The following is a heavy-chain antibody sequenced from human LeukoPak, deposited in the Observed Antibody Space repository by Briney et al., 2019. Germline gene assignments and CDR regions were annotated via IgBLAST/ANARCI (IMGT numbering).Heavy chain of an antibody. Sequence: GGSLRLSCAASGFTFDDYAMHWVRQAPEKGLEWVSLISGDGGSTYYADSVKGRFTISRDNSKNSLYLQMNSQRTEDTALYYCAKDPDYYDSSGYYGAPDYWGQGTLVTVSS. CDR3: AKDPDYYDSSGYYGAPDY. CDR1: GFTFDDYA. CDR2: ISGDGGST. D-gene: IGHD3-22*01. V-gene: IGHV3-43*02. J-gene: IGHJ4*02.